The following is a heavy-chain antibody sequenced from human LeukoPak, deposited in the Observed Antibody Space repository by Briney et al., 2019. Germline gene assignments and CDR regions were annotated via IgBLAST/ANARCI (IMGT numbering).Heavy chain of an antibody. CDR3: AREGVAVASNWFDP. D-gene: IGHD6-19*01. CDR2: IYYSGST. Sequence: SETLSLTCTVSGGSISSYYWSWIRQPPGKGLEWIGYIYYSGSTNYNPSLKSRVTISVDTSKNQFSLKLRSVTAADTAVYYCAREGVAVASNWFDPWGQGTLVTVSS. J-gene: IGHJ5*02. CDR1: GGSISSYY. V-gene: IGHV4-59*12.